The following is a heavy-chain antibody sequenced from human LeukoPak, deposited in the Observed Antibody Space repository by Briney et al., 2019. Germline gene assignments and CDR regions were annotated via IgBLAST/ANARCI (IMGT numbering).Heavy chain of an antibody. CDR1: GYTFTGYY. D-gene: IGHD6-19*01. CDR2: INPNSGGT. CDR3: ARGKAVAAYNWFDP. J-gene: IGHJ5*02. V-gene: IGHV1-2*02. Sequence: RASVKVSCKASGYTFTGYYMHWVRQAAGQGLEWMGWINPNSGGTNYAQKFQGRVTMPRDTSISTAYMELSRLRSDDTAVYYCARGKAVAAYNWFDPWGQGTLVTVSS.